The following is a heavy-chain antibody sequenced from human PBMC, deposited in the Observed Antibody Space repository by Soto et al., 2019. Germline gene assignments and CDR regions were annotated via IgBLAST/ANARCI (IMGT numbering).Heavy chain of an antibody. CDR3: ARLVVVAATRVYYYYYMDV. Sequence: QVQLVQSGAEVKQPGASVKVSCKASGYTFTSYGISWVRQAPGQGLEWMGWISAYNGNTNYAQKLQGRVTMTTDTSTSTAYMELRSLRSDDTAVYYCARLVVVAATRVYYYYYMDVWGKGTTVTVSS. CDR1: GYTFTSYG. J-gene: IGHJ6*03. CDR2: ISAYNGNT. D-gene: IGHD2-15*01. V-gene: IGHV1-18*01.